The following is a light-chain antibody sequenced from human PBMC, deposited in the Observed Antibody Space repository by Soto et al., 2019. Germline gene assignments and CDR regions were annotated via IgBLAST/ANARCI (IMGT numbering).Light chain of an antibody. J-gene: IGKJ1*01. CDR1: QDISNY. CDR3: QQYDSYWET. Sequence: DIQMTQSPSSLSASVGDRVTITCQASQDISNYLNWYQQKPGKAPKLLIYDASNLETGVPSRFSGSGSGTDFTFTISSLQPDDVATYYCQQYDSYWETFGQGTKVEIK. V-gene: IGKV1-33*01. CDR2: DAS.